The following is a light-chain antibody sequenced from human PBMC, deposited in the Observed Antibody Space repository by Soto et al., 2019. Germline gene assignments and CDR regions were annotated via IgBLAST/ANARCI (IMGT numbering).Light chain of an antibody. CDR3: QQHNNWPPWT. Sequence: EIVMTQSPATLSVSPGERATLSCRASQRVSSNLAWYQQKPGQAPRLLIYGASTRATGIPARFSGSGSGTEFTLPISSLQSEDVAVYYCQQHNNWPPWTFGQGTKVEIK. CDR1: QRVSSN. J-gene: IGKJ1*01. CDR2: GAS. V-gene: IGKV3-15*01.